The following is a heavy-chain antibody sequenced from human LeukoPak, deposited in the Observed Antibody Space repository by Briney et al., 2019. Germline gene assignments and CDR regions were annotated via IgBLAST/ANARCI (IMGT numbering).Heavy chain of an antibody. CDR3: ARTIETEYYYDSSGYWKI. CDR1: GGSFSGYS. V-gene: IGHV4-34*01. CDR2: INHSGGT. Sequence: PSETLSLTCAVYGGSFSGYSWNWIRQPPVKGLEWIGEINHSGGTNYNPSLKSRVTISVDTSKKQFSLKLSSVTAADTAVYYCARTIETEYYYDSSGYWKIWGQGTMVTVSS. J-gene: IGHJ3*02. D-gene: IGHD3-22*01.